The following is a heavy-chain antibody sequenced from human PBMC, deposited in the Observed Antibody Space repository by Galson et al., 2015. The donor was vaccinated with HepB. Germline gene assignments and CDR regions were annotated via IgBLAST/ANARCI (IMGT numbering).Heavy chain of an antibody. CDR1: GGTFSSYA. D-gene: IGHD4-17*01. CDR3: ARVGRIIDYGYYVDWFDP. Sequence: SVKVSCKASGGTFSSYAISWVRQAPGQGLEWMGGIIPIFGTANYAQKFQGRVTITADESTSTAYMELSSLRSEDTAVYYCARVGRIIDYGYYVDWFDPWGQGTLVTVSS. J-gene: IGHJ5*02. CDR2: IIPIFGTA. V-gene: IGHV1-69*13.